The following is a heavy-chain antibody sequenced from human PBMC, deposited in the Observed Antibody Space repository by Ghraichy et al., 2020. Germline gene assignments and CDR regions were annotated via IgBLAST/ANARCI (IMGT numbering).Heavy chain of an antibody. V-gene: IGHV4-34*01. J-gene: IGHJ5*02. CDR2: VNPSGST. CDR3: ARVGRSSGSYNWFDP. Sequence: SETLSLTFAVYGGSFTGYYWSWIRQPPGKGLEWIGEVNPSGSTNYNPSLKSRVTISLDTSKNQFSLKLSSVTAADTAVYYCARVGRSSGSYNWFDPWGQGTLVTVSS. CDR1: GGSFTGYY. D-gene: IGHD6-19*01.